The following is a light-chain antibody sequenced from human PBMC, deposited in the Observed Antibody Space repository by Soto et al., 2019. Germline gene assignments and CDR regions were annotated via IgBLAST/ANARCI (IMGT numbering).Light chain of an antibody. CDR3: HSYASSLSGYV. J-gene: IGLJ1*01. V-gene: IGLV1-40*01. CDR1: SSNIGAGYD. Sequence: QSVLTPPPSVSGAPGQRVTISCTGSSSNIGAGYDVHWYQQLPGTAPKLLIYGNSNRPSGVPDRFSGSKSGTSASLAITGLQAEDEANYYCHSYASSLSGYVFGTATPVT. CDR2: GNS.